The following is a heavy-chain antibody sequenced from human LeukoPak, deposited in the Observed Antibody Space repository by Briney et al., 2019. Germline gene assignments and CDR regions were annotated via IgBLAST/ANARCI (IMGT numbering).Heavy chain of an antibody. CDR2: ISSSGSTR. V-gene: IGHV3-11*04. CDR3: ARERTPKHYYGSGSYDRYFDH. D-gene: IGHD3-10*01. J-gene: IGHJ4*02. Sequence: GGSLRLSCVASEFTLSDYYMSWIRQAPGKGLEWISFISSSGSTRYYADSVKGRFTISRDTTKNSLHLQMNSLRAEDTAGYYCARERTPKHYYGSGSYDRYFDHWGQGTLVTVSS. CDR1: EFTLSDYY.